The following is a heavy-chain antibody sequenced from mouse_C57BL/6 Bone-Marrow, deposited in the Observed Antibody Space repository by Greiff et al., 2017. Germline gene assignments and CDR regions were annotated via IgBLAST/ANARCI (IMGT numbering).Heavy chain of an antibody. J-gene: IGHJ2*01. Sequence: EVQLQESGPGLVKPSQSLSLTCSVTGYSITSGYYWNWIRQFPGNKLEWMGYISYDGSNNYNPSLKNRISITRDTSKNQFFLKLHSVTTEDTATYYCARGGTTVGYYFDYWGQGTTLTVSS. CDR1: GYSITSGYY. CDR2: ISYDGSN. D-gene: IGHD1-1*01. V-gene: IGHV3-6*01. CDR3: ARGGTTVGYYFDY.